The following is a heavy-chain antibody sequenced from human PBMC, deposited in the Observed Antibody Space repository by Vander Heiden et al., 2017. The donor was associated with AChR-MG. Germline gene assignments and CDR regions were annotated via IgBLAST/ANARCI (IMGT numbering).Heavy chain of an antibody. J-gene: IGHJ2*01. D-gene: IGHD2-8*01. CDR3: AKGLPVSWFFDL. CDR2: ISGTTSGT. Sequence: EVQLLESGGGLVRPGGPLRLSCAASGFTFSSYAMSWVRQAPGMGLGWVSSISGTTSGTYYADSVKGRLTISRDNSKNTLYLQMNSLRAEDSAVYYCAKGLPVSWFFDLWGRGTLVTVSS. CDR1: GFTFSSYA. V-gene: IGHV3-23*01.